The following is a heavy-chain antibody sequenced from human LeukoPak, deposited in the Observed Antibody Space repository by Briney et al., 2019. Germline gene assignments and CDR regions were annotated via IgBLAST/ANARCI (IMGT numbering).Heavy chain of an antibody. CDR1: GGTFSSYA. CDR2: IIPIFGTA. D-gene: IGHD3-3*01. CDR3: AKTYYDFWSGYLGGQRYYYYMDV. Sequence: ASVKVSCKASGGTFSSYAISWVRQAPGQGLEWMGGIIPIFGTANYAQKFQGRVTITTDESTSTAYMELSSLRSEDTAVYYWAKTYYDFWSGYLGGQRYYYYMDVWGKGTTVTVSS. V-gene: IGHV1-69*05. J-gene: IGHJ6*03.